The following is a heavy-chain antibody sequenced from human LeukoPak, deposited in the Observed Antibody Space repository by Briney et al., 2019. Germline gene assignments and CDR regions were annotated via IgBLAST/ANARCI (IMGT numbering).Heavy chain of an antibody. Sequence: TGGSLRLSCAASGFTFSTYWMSWVRQAPGKGLEWVATIKQDGSEKFYVDSMQGRCTISRDNAKNSLYLQMNSLRAEDTAVYYCARDLQYWGQGTLVTVSS. V-gene: IGHV3-7*01. CDR1: GFTFSTYW. CDR2: IKQDGSEK. CDR3: ARDLQY. D-gene: IGHD4-11*01. J-gene: IGHJ4*02.